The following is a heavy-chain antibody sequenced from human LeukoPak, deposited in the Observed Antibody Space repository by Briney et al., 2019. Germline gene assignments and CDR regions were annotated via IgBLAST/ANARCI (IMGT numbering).Heavy chain of an antibody. CDR1: GFTVSTTY. J-gene: IGHJ4*02. CDR3: ARWAGYSSTWYGRFDH. Sequence: GGSLRLSCAASGFTVSTTYMSWVRQAPGKGLEWISVIYSGGSTYYADSVKGRFTISRDNSKNTLYLQMNSLRAEDTAVYYCARWAGYSSTWYGRFDHWGQGTLVTVSS. V-gene: IGHV3-66*01. CDR2: IYSGGST. D-gene: IGHD6-13*01.